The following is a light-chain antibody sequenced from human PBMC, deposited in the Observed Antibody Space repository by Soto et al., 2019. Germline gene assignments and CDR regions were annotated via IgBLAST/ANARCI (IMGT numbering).Light chain of an antibody. J-gene: IGLJ2*01. V-gene: IGLV2-14*01. CDR1: SSDVGAYNY. CDR3: RSYTSGSTLVF. Sequence: QSALTQPASVSWSPGQSITISCTGSSSDVGAYNYVSWYQQHPGKAPRLMIYEVTNRPSGVSNRFYGSKSGNTASLTISGLRAEDEADYYCRSYTSGSTLVFFGGGTKLTV. CDR2: EVT.